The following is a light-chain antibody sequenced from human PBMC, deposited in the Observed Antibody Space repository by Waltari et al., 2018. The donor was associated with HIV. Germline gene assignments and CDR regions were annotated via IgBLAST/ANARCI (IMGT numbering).Light chain of an antibody. V-gene: IGLV7-43*01. CDR2: STT. Sequence: QTVVTRAPSLTVSPGGTVTLTCASSTGEVPSGYYPNWFQQKPGQPPRALIYSTTKKHSSTPARFSGSLLGGKAALTLSGVQPEDEAEYYCLLYYGGAQPHVVFGGGTKLTVL. CDR3: LLYYGGAQPHVV. J-gene: IGLJ2*01. CDR1: TGEVPSGYY.